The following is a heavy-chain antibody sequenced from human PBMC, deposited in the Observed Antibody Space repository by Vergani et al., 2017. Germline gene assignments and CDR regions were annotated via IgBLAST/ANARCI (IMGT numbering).Heavy chain of an antibody. CDR1: GGSISSGDYY. J-gene: IGHJ4*02. CDR3: ARPRGSYVYAFDY. Sequence: QVQLQESGPGLVKPSQTLSLTCTVSGGSISSGDYYWSWIRQPPGKGLEWIGYIYTSGSTNYNPSLKSRVTISVDTSKNQFSLKLSSVTAADTAVYYCARPRGSYVYAFDYWGQGTLVTVSS. D-gene: IGHD1-26*01. V-gene: IGHV4-61*02. CDR2: IYTSGST.